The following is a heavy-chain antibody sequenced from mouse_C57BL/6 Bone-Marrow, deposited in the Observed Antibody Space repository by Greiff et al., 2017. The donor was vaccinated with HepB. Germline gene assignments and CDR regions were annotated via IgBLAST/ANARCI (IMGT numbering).Heavy chain of an antibody. D-gene: IGHD4-1*01. CDR3: ARTLGYVDY. J-gene: IGHJ2*01. Sequence: VQLQQSGPELVKPGASVKISCKASGYTFTDYYMNWVKQSHGKSLEWIGDINPNNGGTSYNQKFKGKATLTEDKSSSTAYMELRSLTSEDSAVYYCARTLGYVDYWGQGTTLTVSS. CDR2: INPNNGGT. V-gene: IGHV1-26*01. CDR1: GYTFTDYY.